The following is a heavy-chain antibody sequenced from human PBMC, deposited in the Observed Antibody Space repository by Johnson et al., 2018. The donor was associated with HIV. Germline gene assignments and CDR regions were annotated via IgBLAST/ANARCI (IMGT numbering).Heavy chain of an antibody. CDR3: ARGGLIAAAAIDDAFDV. V-gene: IGHV3-7*01. J-gene: IGHJ3*01. D-gene: IGHD6-13*01. CDR1: GFTFSSYA. Sequence: VQLVESGGGVVQPGRSLRLSCAASGFTFSSYAMHWVRQAPGKGLEWVANIKQDGSEKYYADSVKGRFTISRDNAKNSLYLQMNSLRAEDTAVYYCARGGLIAAAAIDDAFDVWGQGTLVTVSS. CDR2: IKQDGSEK.